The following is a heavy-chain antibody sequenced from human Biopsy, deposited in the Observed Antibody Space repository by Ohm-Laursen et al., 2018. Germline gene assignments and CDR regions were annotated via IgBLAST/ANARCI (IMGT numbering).Heavy chain of an antibody. CDR3: ARATNSTGWPYYYFYGMDV. CDR2: IYYSGST. J-gene: IGHJ6*02. V-gene: IGHV4-59*01. Sequence: TLSLTCPVYGESFNGYYWSWIRQTPGKGLEWIGYIYYSGSTNYNPSPKSRVTISVDTSKNRFSLRLNSVTAADTAVKYCARATNSTGWPYYYFYGMDVWGQGTTVTVSS. D-gene: IGHD2/OR15-2a*01. CDR1: GESFNGYY.